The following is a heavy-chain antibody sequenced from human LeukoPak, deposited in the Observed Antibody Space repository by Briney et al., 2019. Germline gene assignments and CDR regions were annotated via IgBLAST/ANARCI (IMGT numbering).Heavy chain of an antibody. CDR3: ARDEPIGVFDI. D-gene: IGHD1-14*01. CDR2: ISTSSSYI. J-gene: IGHJ3*02. Sequence: TGGSLRLSCAASGFTFSSYSMNWVRQAPGKGLEWVSSISTSSSYIYYADSLKGRFTTSRDNAKNSLYLQMNSLRAEDTAVYYCARDEPIGVFDIWGQGTMVTVSS. CDR1: GFTFSSYS. V-gene: IGHV3-21*01.